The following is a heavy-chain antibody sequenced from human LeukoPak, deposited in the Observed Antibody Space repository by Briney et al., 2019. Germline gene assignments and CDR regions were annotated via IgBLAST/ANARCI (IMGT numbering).Heavy chain of an antibody. CDR1: GFTFDDYA. Sequence: GRSLRLSCAASGFTFDDYAMHWVRQAPGKGLEWVSDISWNGGSIGYADSVKGRFTISRDNAKNSLYLQMNSLRAEDTALYYCAKVDYYDSSGLRSYFDYWGQGTLVTVSS. D-gene: IGHD3-22*01. CDR2: ISWNGGSI. V-gene: IGHV3-9*01. CDR3: AKVDYYDSSGLRSYFDY. J-gene: IGHJ4*02.